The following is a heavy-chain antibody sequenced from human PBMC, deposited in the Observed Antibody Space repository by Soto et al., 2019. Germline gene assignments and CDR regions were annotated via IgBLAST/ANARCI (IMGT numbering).Heavy chain of an antibody. CDR1: GFTFSSYA. CDR2: ISGSGGST. V-gene: IGHV3-23*01. CDR3: AKVLLLTYYYDSSGPEGAFDI. Sequence: GGSLRLSCAASGFTFSSYAMSWVRQAPGKGLEWVSAISGSGGSTYYADSVKGRFTISRDNSKNTLYLQMNSLRAEDTAVYYCAKVLLLTYYYDSSGPEGAFDIWGQGTMVTVSS. D-gene: IGHD3-22*01. J-gene: IGHJ3*02.